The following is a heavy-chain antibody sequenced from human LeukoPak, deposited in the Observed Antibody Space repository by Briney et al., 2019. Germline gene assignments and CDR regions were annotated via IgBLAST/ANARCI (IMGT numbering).Heavy chain of an antibody. Sequence: SVKVSCKASGGTFSSYAISWVRQAPGQGLEWMGGIIPILGTTNYAQTLQGRVTITADESTSTAYMELSSLRSEDTALYYCAITRPANDFWSGKYLYYFDNWGQGTLVTVSS. J-gene: IGHJ4*02. V-gene: IGHV1-69*01. CDR3: AITRPANDFWSGKYLYYFDN. CDR2: IIPILGTT. D-gene: IGHD3-3*01. CDR1: GGTFSSYA.